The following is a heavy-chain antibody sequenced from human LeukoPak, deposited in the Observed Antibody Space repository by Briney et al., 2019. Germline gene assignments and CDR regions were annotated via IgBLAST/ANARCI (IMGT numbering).Heavy chain of an antibody. D-gene: IGHD3-3*01. V-gene: IGHV3-74*01. CDR2: INADGSST. CDR3: ARGEEVYYDFWSGYYFDY. Sequence: GGSLRLSCAASGFTFSIYWMYWVRQAPGKGLVWVSRINADGSSTNYADSVKGRFTISRDNSKNTLYLQMNSLRAEDTAVYYCARGEEVYYDFWSGYYFDYWGQGTLVTVSS. J-gene: IGHJ4*02. CDR1: GFTFSIYW.